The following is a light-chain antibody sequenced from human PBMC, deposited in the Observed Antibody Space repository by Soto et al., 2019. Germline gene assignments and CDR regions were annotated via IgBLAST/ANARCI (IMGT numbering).Light chain of an antibody. V-gene: IGKV3-11*01. CDR1: QSVSSY. CDR2: DAS. CDR3: KKRSHWPYT. J-gene: IGKJ2*01. Sequence: EIAVTQSPATMSLSPAERATLSCRASQSVSSYLAWYQQKPGQAPRLLIYDASNRATGIPARFSGSGSGTDFTLTICSLEPEDFAVYYCKKRSHWPYTFGQGTKLEIK.